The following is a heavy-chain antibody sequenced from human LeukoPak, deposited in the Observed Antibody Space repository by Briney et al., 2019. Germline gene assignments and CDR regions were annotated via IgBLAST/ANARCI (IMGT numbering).Heavy chain of an antibody. J-gene: IGHJ5*02. D-gene: IGHD1-26*01. CDR1: GGSISSSSYY. CDR2: IYYSGST. V-gene: IGHV4-39*01. Sequence: SETLSLTCTVSGGSISSSSYYWGWIRQPPGKGLEWIGSIYYSGSTYYNPSLKSRVTISVDTSKNQFSLKLSSVTAADTAVYYCARRYSGSYQGAPTNWFDPWGQGTLVTVSS. CDR3: ARRYSGSYQGAPTNWFDP.